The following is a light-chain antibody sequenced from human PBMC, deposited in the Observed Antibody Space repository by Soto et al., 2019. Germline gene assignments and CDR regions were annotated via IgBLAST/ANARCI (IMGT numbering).Light chain of an antibody. CDR3: TSYTSSSTLV. V-gene: IGLV2-14*03. J-gene: IGLJ2*01. CDR1: SSDVGGYNY. Sequence: QSVLTQPASVSGSPGQSITISCTGTSSDVGGYNYVSWYQQHPDTAPKLMIYDVSYRPSGVSDRFSGSKSGNTASLTISGRQAEDEADYYCTSYTSSSTLVFGAGTKLTVL. CDR2: DVS.